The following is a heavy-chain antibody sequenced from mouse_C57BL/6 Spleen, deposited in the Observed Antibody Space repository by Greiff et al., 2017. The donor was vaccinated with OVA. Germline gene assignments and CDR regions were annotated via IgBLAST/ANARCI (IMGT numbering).Heavy chain of an antibody. CDR3: ARPYYGSRGEYYFDY. D-gene: IGHD1-1*01. CDR2: IRNKANGYTT. Sequence: EVKLVESGGGLVQPGGSLSLSCAASGFTFTDYYMSWVRQPPGKALEWLGFIRNKANGYTTEYSASVKGRFTISRDNSQSILYLQMNALRAEDSATYYCARPYYGSRGEYYFDYWGQGTTLTVSS. J-gene: IGHJ2*01. V-gene: IGHV7-3*01. CDR1: GFTFTDYY.